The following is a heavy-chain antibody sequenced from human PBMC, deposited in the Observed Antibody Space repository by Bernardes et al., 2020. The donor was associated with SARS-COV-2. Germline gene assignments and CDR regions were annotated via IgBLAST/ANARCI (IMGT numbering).Heavy chain of an antibody. J-gene: IGHJ4*02. CDR3: AKDQARGVGAPDY. CDR1: GFTFRSYW. V-gene: IGHV3-21*01. Sequence: GWSLRLSCAASGFTFRSYWMSWVRQAPGKGLEWVSSISGAGMYIYYGDSVRGRFTTSRDNTRTSVFLQMESLRAEDTAVYYCAKDQARGVGAPDYWGQGALVTVSS. D-gene: IGHD1-26*01. CDR2: ISGAGMYI.